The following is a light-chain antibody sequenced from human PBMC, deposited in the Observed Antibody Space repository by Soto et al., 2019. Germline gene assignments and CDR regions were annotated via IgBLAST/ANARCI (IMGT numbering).Light chain of an antibody. CDR3: SSYAGSSNYV. CDR1: SSDVGTYNY. Sequence: QSALTQPPSASGSPGQSVTISCTGTSSDVGTYNYVSWSQHHPGKAPKLMIYEVYKRPSGVPDRFSGSKSGNTASLTVSGLQAEDEADYYCSSYAGSSNYVFGTGTKVTVL. CDR2: EVY. J-gene: IGLJ1*01. V-gene: IGLV2-8*01.